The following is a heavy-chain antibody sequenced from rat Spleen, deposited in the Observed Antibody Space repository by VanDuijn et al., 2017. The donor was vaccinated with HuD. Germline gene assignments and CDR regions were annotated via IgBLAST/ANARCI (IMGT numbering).Heavy chain of an antibody. V-gene: IGHV5-27*01. CDR1: GFTFSNYD. D-gene: IGHD1-4*01. CDR2: ISTGGSNT. Sequence: EVQLVESGGGVVQPGRSLKLSCAASGFTFSNYDMAWVRQAPTKGLEWVASISTGGSNTYHRDSVKGRFTISRDNAKSTLYLQMDSLRSEDTATYYCTTGLPNYFDYWGQGVMVTVSS. CDR3: TTGLPNYFDY. J-gene: IGHJ2*01.